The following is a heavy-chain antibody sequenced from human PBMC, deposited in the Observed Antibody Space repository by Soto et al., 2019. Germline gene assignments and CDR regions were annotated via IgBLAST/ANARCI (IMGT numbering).Heavy chain of an antibody. CDR1: GYTFTSFG. Sequence: ASVKVSCKASGYTFTSFGITWVRQAPGQDLEWMGWISAYNGDTNYAPRLQGRVTMTTDTSTSTVYMELKNLKSDDTAVYYCARDQAYSTSGLYWFDLWGQGTLVTVSS. J-gene: IGHJ5*02. V-gene: IGHV1-18*04. D-gene: IGHD6-13*01. CDR3: ARDQAYSTSGLYWFDL. CDR2: ISAYNGDT.